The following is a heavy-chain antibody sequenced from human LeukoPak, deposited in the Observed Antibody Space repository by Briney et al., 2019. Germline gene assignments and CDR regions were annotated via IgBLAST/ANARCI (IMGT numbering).Heavy chain of an antibody. Sequence: GGSLRLSCAASGFTFSSYAMHWVRQAPGKGLEWVAVISYDGSNKYYADSVKGRFTISRDNSKNTLYLQMNSRRAEDTAVYYCARDPRDCSSTSCGYLDFWGQGTLVTVSS. J-gene: IGHJ4*02. CDR1: GFTFSSYA. CDR2: ISYDGSNK. V-gene: IGHV3-30*04. CDR3: ARDPRDCSSTSCGYLDF. D-gene: IGHD2-2*01.